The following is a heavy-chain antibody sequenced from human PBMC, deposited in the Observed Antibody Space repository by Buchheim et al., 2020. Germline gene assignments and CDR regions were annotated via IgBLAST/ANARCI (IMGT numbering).Heavy chain of an antibody. CDR1: GYTFTSYY. J-gene: IGHJ4*02. D-gene: IGHD3-16*01. V-gene: IGHV1-46*01. Sequence: QVQLVQSGAEVKKPGASVKGSCKASGYTFTSYYMHWVRQAPGQGLEWMGIINPSGGSTSYAQKFQGRVTMTRDTSTSTVYMELSSLRSEDTAVYYCVKGTVNAAMITYFEDWGQGTL. CDR3: VKGTVNAAMITYFED. CDR2: INPSGGST.